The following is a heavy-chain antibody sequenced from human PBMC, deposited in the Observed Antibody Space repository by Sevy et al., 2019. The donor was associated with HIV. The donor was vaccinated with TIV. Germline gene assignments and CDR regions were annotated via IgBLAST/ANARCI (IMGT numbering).Heavy chain of an antibody. CDR2: ISGLSNYI. J-gene: IGHJ4*02. CDR3: ARGENWNYAEY. CDR1: GFTFSSYA. V-gene: IGHV3-21*01. D-gene: IGHD1-7*01. Sequence: GGSLRLSCAASGFTFSSYAMSWVRQAPGKGLEWVSAISGLSNYIYYADSLKGRFTISRDNAKDSVYLQMNSLRVEDTAVYYCARGENWNYAEYWGQGILVTVSS.